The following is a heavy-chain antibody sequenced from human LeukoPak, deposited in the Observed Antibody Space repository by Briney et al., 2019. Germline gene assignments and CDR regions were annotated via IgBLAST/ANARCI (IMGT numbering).Heavy chain of an antibody. V-gene: IGHV4-61*02. CDR2: IYSGGRT. CDR3: AREGSIYYSDSSGYLGY. Sequence: SETLSLTCTVSGDSINSGPYYWSWIRQPAGKGLEWIGRIYSGGRTNYNPSLKSRVTISVDTSKNQFSLKLNSVTAADTAVYYCAREGSIYYSDSSGYLGYWGQGTLVTVSS. D-gene: IGHD3-22*01. CDR1: GDSINSGPYY. J-gene: IGHJ4*02.